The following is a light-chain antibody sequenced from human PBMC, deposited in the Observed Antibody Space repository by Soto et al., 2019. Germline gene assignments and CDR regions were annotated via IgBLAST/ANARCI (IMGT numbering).Light chain of an antibody. CDR3: QQSYSTPRLT. J-gene: IGKJ4*01. CDR1: QSISSY. V-gene: IGKV1-39*01. Sequence: DIQMTQSPSSLSASVGERVTIPCRASQSISSYLNWYQQKPGKAPKVLIYAASTLQSGVPSRFSGSGSGTDFTLTISSLQPEDFATYYCQQSYSTPRLTFGGGTKVDIK. CDR2: AAS.